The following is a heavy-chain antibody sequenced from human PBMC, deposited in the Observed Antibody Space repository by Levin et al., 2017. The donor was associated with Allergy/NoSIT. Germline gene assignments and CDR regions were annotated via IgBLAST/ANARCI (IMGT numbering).Heavy chain of an antibody. CDR1: GYSISSGYY. CDR3: ARDHYDFWSGHSALGMDV. Sequence: SETLSLTCAVSGYSISSGYYWGWIRQPPGKGLEWIGSIYHSGSTYYNPSLKSRVTISVDTSKNQFSLKLSSVTAADTAVYYCARDHYDFWSGHSALGMDVWGQGTTVTVSS. D-gene: IGHD3-3*01. V-gene: IGHV4-38-2*02. CDR2: IYHSGST. J-gene: IGHJ6*02.